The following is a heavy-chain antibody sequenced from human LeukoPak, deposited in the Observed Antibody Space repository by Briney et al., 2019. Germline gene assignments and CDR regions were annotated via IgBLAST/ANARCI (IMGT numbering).Heavy chain of an antibody. Sequence: WMGIINPTGGSTSHAQKFRGRVTMTRDTSTSTVYMELSSLRSEDTAVYYCARKGSSSCFDYWGQGTLVTVSS. D-gene: IGHD6-6*01. CDR3: ARKGSSSCFDY. V-gene: IGHV1-46*01. CDR2: INPTGGST. J-gene: IGHJ4*02.